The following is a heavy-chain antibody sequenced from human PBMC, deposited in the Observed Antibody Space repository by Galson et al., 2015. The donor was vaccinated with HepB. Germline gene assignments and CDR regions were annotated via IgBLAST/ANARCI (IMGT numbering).Heavy chain of an antibody. CDR2: IRSKAYGGTT. D-gene: IGHD2-21*01. J-gene: IGHJ4*02. Sequence: LRLSCAASGFAFGDYAMSWFRQAPGKGLEWVGFIRSKAYGGTTEYAASVKGRFTISRDDSKSIAYLQMNSLKTEDTAVYYCTRDRVNHGVYCGGDCYNSPLDYWGQGTLVTASS. V-gene: IGHV3-49*03. CDR3: TRDRVNHGVYCGGDCYNSPLDY. CDR1: GFAFGDYA.